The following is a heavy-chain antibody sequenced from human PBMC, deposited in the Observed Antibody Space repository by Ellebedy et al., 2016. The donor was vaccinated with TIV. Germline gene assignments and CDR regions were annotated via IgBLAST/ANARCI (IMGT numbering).Heavy chain of an antibody. V-gene: IGHV4-4*07. CDR3: ARGFPAAWELAGA. CDR1: GGSISSYY. CDR2: IYSNGST. Sequence: SETLSLTXTVSGGSISSYYWSWIRQPAGKGLEWIGRIYSNGSTNYNPSLKSRVTMSVDTSENQFSLKVNSVTAADTAVYFCARGFPAAWELAGAWGQGTLVTVSS. D-gene: IGHD1-26*01. J-gene: IGHJ4*02.